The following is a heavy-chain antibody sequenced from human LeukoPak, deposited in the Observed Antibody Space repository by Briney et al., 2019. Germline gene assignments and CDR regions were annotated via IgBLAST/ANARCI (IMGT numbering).Heavy chain of an antibody. CDR2: INHSGST. CDR1: GGSFSGYY. Sequence: SETLSLTCAVYGGSFSGYYWSWIRQPPGKGLEWIGEINHSGSTDYNPSLKSRVTISVDTSKNQFSLKLSSVTAADTAVYYCAAESYGPWDWFDPWGQGTLVTVSS. CDR3: AAESYGPWDWFDP. D-gene: IGHD5-18*01. V-gene: IGHV4-34*01. J-gene: IGHJ5*02.